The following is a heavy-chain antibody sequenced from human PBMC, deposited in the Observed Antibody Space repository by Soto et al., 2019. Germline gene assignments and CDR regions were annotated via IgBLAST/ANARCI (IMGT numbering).Heavy chain of an antibody. V-gene: IGHV3-30*18. CDR1: GFTFSSYG. Sequence: GGSLRLSCAASGFTFSSYGMHWVRQAPGKGLEWVAVISYDGSNKYYADSVKGRFTISRDNSKNTLYLQMNSLRAEDTAVYYCAKESTDLEWLLFSRSPLDYWGQGTLVTVSS. CDR2: ISYDGSNK. J-gene: IGHJ4*02. CDR3: AKESTDLEWLLFSRSPLDY. D-gene: IGHD3-3*01.